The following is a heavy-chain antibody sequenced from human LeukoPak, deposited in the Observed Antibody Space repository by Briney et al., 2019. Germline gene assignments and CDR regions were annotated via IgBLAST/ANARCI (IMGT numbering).Heavy chain of an antibody. V-gene: IGHV3-9*03. CDR3: AKSVVPAAMGFYMDV. Sequence: AGGSLRLSCAASGFTFDDYAMHWVRQAPGKGLEWVSGISWNSGSIGYADSVKGRFTISRDNAKNSLYLQMNSLRAEDMALYYCAKSVVPAAMGFYMDVWGKGTTVTVSS. D-gene: IGHD2-2*01. CDR1: GFTFDDYA. J-gene: IGHJ6*03. CDR2: ISWNSGSI.